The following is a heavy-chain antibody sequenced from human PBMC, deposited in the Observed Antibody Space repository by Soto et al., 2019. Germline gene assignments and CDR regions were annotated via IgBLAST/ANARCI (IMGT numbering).Heavy chain of an antibody. J-gene: IGHJ4*02. Sequence: EVQLLESGGGLIQPGGSLRLSCAASGFTFSTYSMTWVRQAPGKGLEWVSGISDSGDTTYYADSVKGRFTISRDNSKNTLFLQMNSLRSEDTAVYYCAKDRRSGTSTVIDYWGQGSLVTVAS. V-gene: IGHV3-23*01. CDR1: GFTFSTYS. CDR3: AKDRRSGTSTVIDY. CDR2: ISDSGDTT. D-gene: IGHD4-17*01.